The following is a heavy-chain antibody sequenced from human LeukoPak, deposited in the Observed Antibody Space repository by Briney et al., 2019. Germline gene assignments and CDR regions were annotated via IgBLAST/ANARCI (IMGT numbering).Heavy chain of an antibody. CDR3: AKVSAYDFWSGYLDY. J-gene: IGHJ4*02. CDR2: ISGSGGST. Sequence: GGSLRLSCAGSGFTATTNYMSWVRRAPGKGLEWVSVISGSGGSTYYADSVKGRFTISRDNSKNTLYLQMNSLRVEDTAVYYCAKVSAYDFWSGYLDYWGQGTLVTVSS. CDR1: GFTATTNY. D-gene: IGHD3-3*01. V-gene: IGHV3-23*01.